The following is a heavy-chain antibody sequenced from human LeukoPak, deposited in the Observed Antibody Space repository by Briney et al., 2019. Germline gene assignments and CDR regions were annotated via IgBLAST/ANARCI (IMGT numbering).Heavy chain of an antibody. CDR1: GFTFSSYE. V-gene: IGHV3-33*06. CDR2: IWYDGSNS. Sequence: PGGSLRLSCAASGFTFSSYEMNWVRQAPGKGLQWVALIWYDGSNSVYADSVKGRFTISRDNSKNTVHLQMNNLGAEDTAVYYCAKDYGTTATAFQLRAPYFDYWGQGALVTVAS. J-gene: IGHJ4*02. D-gene: IGHD6-13*01. CDR3: AKDYGTTATAFQLRAPYFDY.